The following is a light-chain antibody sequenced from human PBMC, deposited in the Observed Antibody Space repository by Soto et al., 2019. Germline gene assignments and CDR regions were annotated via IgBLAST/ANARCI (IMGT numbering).Light chain of an antibody. Sequence: QSVLTQPPSVSGSHGQSVTISCIGTSSDVGSYNRVSWYQQPPGTAPKLMIYDVSNRPSGVPDRFSGSKSGNTASLTISGLQAEDEADYYCSSYTSSSTYVFGTGTKVTVL. V-gene: IGLV2-18*02. J-gene: IGLJ1*01. CDR3: SSYTSSSTYV. CDR2: DVS. CDR1: SSDVGSYNR.